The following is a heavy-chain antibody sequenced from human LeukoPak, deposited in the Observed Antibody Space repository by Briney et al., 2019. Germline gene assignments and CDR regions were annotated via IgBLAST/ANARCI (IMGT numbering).Heavy chain of an antibody. CDR1: GGTFSSYA. CDR3: ARDTSFLATSRRIDY. CDR2: IIPIFGIA. V-gene: IGHV1-69*17. Sequence: SVKVSCKASGGTFSSYAISWVRQAPGQGLEWMGGIIPIFGIANYAQKFQGRVTITADKSTSTAYMELSSLRSEDTAVYYCARDTSFLATSRRIDYWGQGTLVTVSS. D-gene: IGHD2-15*01. J-gene: IGHJ4*02.